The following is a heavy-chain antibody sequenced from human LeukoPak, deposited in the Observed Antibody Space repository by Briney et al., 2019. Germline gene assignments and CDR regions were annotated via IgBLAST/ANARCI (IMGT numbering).Heavy chain of an antibody. J-gene: IGHJ4*02. CDR2: ISGGGGRT. CDR3: ARAEVAAAYIDE. CDR1: GFTFSSYA. D-gene: IGHD6-13*01. V-gene: IGHV3-23*01. Sequence: PGGSLRLSCVASGFTFSSYAMSWVRQAPGEGLEGASVISGGGGRTYYDDSMKGRFTISRGISKSLLNLRMNSLNDDDAAVYYCARAEVAAAYIDEWGQRTLVTVSS.